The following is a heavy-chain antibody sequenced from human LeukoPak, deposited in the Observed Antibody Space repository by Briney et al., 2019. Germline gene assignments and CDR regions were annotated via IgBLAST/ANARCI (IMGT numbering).Heavy chain of an antibody. CDR2: IWYDGSNK. CDR1: GFTFSSYG. CDR3: TTGGYSYGTYYFDY. D-gene: IGHD5-18*01. Sequence: GRSLRLSCAASGFTFSSYGMHWVRQAPGKGLEWVAVIWYDGSNKYYADSVKGRLTISRDNSKNTLYLQMNSLKTEDTAVYYCTTGGYSYGTYYFDYWGQGTLVTVSS. V-gene: IGHV3-33*01. J-gene: IGHJ4*02.